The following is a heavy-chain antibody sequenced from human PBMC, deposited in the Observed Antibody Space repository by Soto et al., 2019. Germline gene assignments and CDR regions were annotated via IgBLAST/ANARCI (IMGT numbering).Heavy chain of an antibody. CDR3: ARVFAAAGPSYNWFDP. J-gene: IGHJ5*02. V-gene: IGHV4-30-4*01. CDR2: IYYSGST. D-gene: IGHD6-13*01. Sequence: SETLSLTCTVSGGSISSGDYYWSWIRQPPGKGLEWIGYIYYSGSTYYNPSLKSRVTISVDTSKNQFSLKLSSVTAADTAVYYCARVFAAAGPSYNWFDPWGQGTLVTVSS. CDR1: GGSISSGDYY.